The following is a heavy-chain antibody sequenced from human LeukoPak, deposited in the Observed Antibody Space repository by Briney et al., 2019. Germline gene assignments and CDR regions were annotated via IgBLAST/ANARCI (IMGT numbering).Heavy chain of an antibody. J-gene: IGHJ4*02. D-gene: IGHD6-13*01. Sequence: GGSLRLSCAASGFTFSNYAMHWVRQAPGKGLEWVAVISYDGSNKYYADSVKGRFTISRDNSKNTLYLQLNSLRAEDTAVYYCARTIAGSWYYFDYWGQGTLVTVSS. CDR3: ARTIAGSWYYFDY. CDR1: GFTFSNYA. V-gene: IGHV3-30-3*01. CDR2: ISYDGSNK.